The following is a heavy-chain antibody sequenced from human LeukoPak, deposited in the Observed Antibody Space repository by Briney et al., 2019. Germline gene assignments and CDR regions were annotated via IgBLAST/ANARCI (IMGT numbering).Heavy chain of an antibody. CDR2: ISSAGAT. J-gene: IGHJ4*02. V-gene: IGHV3-53*01. CDR3: AKASDGATIEVGN. Sequence: GGSLRLSCAASGFTVSRNYMSWARLAPGKGLEWVSIISSAGATHYADSVKGRFTISRDNSKNTLYLQMNSLRAEDTAVYYCAKASDGATIEVGNWGQGTLVTVSS. D-gene: IGHD5-12*01. CDR1: GFTVSRNY.